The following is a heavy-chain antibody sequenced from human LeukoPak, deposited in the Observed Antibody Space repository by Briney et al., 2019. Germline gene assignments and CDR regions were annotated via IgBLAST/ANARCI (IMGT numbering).Heavy chain of an antibody. CDR1: GFTFSSYW. CDR2: IKQDGSEK. D-gene: IGHD3-10*01. J-gene: IGHJ6*02. Sequence: HTGGSLRLSCAASGFTFSSYWMSWVRQAPGKGLGWVANIKQDGSEKYYVDSVKGRFTISRDNAKNSLYLQMNGLRAEDTAVYYCARDTAGSGSYYGHYYYYGMDVWGQGTTVTVSS. CDR3: ARDTAGSGSYYGHYYYYGMDV. V-gene: IGHV3-7*01.